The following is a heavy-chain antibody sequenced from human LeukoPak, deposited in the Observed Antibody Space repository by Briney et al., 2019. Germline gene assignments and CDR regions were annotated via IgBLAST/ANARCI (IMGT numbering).Heavy chain of an antibody. CDR3: ARDFLGYCSSTSCYHADYYYYYMDV. CDR1: GGSISSYY. J-gene: IGHJ6*03. D-gene: IGHD2-2*01. Sequence: KTSETLSLTCTVSGGSISSYYWSWIRQPAGKGLERIGRIYTSGSTNYNPSLKSRVTMSVDTSKNQFSLKLSSGTAADTAVYYCARDFLGYCSSTSCYHADYYYYYMDVWGKGTTVTVSS. V-gene: IGHV4-4*07. CDR2: IYTSGST.